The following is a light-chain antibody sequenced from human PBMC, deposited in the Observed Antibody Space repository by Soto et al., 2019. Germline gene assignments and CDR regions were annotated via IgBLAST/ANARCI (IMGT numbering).Light chain of an antibody. Sequence: QSALTQPASVSGSPGQSITISCTGSSTDIGDDNFVSWYQQHPDRAPKLMIYAINNRPSGVPNRFSGSKSGNTASLTISGLQAEDEADYFCSSYAATNTVKILFGGGTKLTVL. CDR3: SSYAATNTVKIL. CDR1: STDIGDDNF. V-gene: IGLV2-14*01. CDR2: AIN. J-gene: IGLJ2*01.